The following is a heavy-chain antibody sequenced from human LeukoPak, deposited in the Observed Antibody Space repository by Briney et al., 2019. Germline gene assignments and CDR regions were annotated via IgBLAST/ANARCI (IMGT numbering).Heavy chain of an antibody. V-gene: IGHV3-23*01. CDR1: GFTFSSYA. CDR2: ISGGGVST. J-gene: IGHJ3*02. CDR3: ARPLSPHDAFDI. Sequence: GGSLRLSCAASGFTFSSYAMSWVRQAPGRGLEWVSTISGGGVSTYYADSVKGRFTISRVNSKNTLYLQMNSLRAEDTAVYYCARPLSPHDAFDIWGQETMVTVSS.